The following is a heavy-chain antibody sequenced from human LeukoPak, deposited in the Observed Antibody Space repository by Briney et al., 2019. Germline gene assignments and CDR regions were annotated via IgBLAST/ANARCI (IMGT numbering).Heavy chain of an antibody. CDR3: ASVVPAATSWFDP. CDR1: GYTFTGYY. D-gene: IGHD2-2*01. Sequence: ASVKVSCKASGYTFTGYYMHWVRQAPGQGLEWMGWINPNSGSTNYAQKFQGRLTMARDTSISTAYMELSRLRSDDTAVYYCASVVPAATSWFDPWGQGTLVTVSS. V-gene: IGHV1-2*02. CDR2: INPNSGST. J-gene: IGHJ5*02.